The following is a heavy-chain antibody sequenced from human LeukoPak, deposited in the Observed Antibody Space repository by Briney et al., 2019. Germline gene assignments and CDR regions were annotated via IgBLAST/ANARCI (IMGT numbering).Heavy chain of an antibody. D-gene: IGHD6-13*01. Sequence: SETLSLTCTVSGGSISGYYWSWIRQPPGKGLEWIGEINHSGSTNYNPSLKSRVTISVDTSKNQFSLKLSSVTAADTAVYYCARGLNAAAGRRYYFDYWGQGTLVTVSS. CDR1: GGSISGYY. CDR3: ARGLNAAAGRRYYFDY. J-gene: IGHJ4*02. CDR2: INHSGST. V-gene: IGHV4-34*01.